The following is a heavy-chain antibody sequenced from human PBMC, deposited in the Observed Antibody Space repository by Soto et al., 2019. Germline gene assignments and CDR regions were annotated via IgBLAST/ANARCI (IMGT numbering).Heavy chain of an antibody. J-gene: IGHJ4*02. CDR2: ISWNSAYI. V-gene: IGHV3-9*01. Sequence: GGSLRLSCMGSGFKFDDYVMHWVRQVTGKGPEWLSGISWNSAYIGYAESVKGRFTISRDNAKNSLYLQINSLRPEDTGLYYCVKEMSYGSSSSFQYWGQGT. D-gene: IGHD3-10*01. CDR3: VKEMSYGSSSSFQY. CDR1: GFKFDDYV.